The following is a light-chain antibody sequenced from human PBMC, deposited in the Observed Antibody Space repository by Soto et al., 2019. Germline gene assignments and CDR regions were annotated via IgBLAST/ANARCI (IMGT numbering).Light chain of an antibody. CDR2: DAS. CDR3: QQYNSYSRT. CDR1: QSISSW. V-gene: IGKV1-5*01. J-gene: IGKJ1*01. Sequence: DIQMTQSPSTLSASVGDRVTITCRASQSISSWLAWYQQKPGKAPKLLIYDASRLESGVPSRFSGSGSGTEFTLTISSLQPDDFATYYCQQYNSYSRTFGQVTKVEIK.